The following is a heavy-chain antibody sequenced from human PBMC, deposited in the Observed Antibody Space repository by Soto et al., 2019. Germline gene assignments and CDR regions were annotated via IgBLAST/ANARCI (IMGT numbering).Heavy chain of an antibody. Sequence: QGQRVQSGAEVKKPGASLKVSCTASGNTFTNFGVTWVRQAPGQGLEWMGWISAYTDDPNYAPKFQGRVTMTIGTSTSTAYLDLRSRTSDDTAVYYCAKVITGAEAWFAPWGEGTLVTVSS. CDR3: AKVITGAEAWFAP. D-gene: IGHD1-20*01. CDR1: GNTFTNFG. V-gene: IGHV1-18*01. J-gene: IGHJ5*02. CDR2: ISAYTDDP.